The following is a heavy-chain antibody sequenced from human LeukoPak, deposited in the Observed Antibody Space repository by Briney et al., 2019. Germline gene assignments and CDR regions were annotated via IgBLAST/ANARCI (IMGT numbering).Heavy chain of an antibody. V-gene: IGHV3-33*01. Sequence: GRSLRLSWAASGFPFRNYGMHWVRQAPGKGLEWMAVIWFDGSNKYYADSVKGRFTISRDNSQITLFLHMNSLSFEETAVYYCARVRVPYCSNTYYIMDYWGQGTLVAVSS. CDR1: GFPFRNYG. J-gene: IGHJ4*02. D-gene: IGHD3-10*01. CDR2: IWFDGSNK. CDR3: ARVRVPYCSNTYYIMDY.